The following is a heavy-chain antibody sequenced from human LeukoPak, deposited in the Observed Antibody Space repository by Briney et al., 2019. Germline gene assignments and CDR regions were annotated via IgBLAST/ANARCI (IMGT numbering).Heavy chain of an antibody. V-gene: IGHV4-59*08. CDR1: GGSISSYY. J-gene: IGHJ4*02. CDR3: ARQRFLEWYFDY. CDR2: IYYSGST. Sequence: TPSETLSLTCSVSGGSISSYYWSWIRQPPGKGLEWIGYIYYSGSTNYNPSLKSRVTISVDTSKNKFSLKLSSVTAADTAVYYCARQRFLEWYFDYWGQGTLVTVSS. D-gene: IGHD3-3*01.